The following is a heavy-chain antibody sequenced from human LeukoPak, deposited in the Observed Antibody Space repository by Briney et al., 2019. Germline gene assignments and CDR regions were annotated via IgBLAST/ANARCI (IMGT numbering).Heavy chain of an antibody. D-gene: IGHD3-3*01. J-gene: IGHJ6*02. CDR3: AGGYYHYYYYGMDV. V-gene: IGHV4-34*01. CDR1: GGSFSGYY. Sequence: SDTLSLTCAVYGGSFSGYYWSWIRQPPGKGLEWIGEINHSGSTNYNPSLKSRVTISVDTSKNQFSLKLSSVTAADTAVYYCAGGYYHYYYYGMDVWGQGTTVTVSS. CDR2: INHSGST.